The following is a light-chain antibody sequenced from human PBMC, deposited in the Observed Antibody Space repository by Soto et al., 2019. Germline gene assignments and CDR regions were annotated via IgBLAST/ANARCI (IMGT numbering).Light chain of an antibody. J-gene: IGKJ1*01. V-gene: IGKV1-39*01. Sequence: DIQMTQSPSFLSASVGDRVTITCRAHQSIGTYLSWYQQKSGKAPQLLIYGASGLQSVVPSRFRGSASGTEFNLTVSGLQPEDFATYYCQQSYTSHRTFGQGTKVEIK. CDR3: QQSYTSHRT. CDR2: GAS. CDR1: QSIGTY.